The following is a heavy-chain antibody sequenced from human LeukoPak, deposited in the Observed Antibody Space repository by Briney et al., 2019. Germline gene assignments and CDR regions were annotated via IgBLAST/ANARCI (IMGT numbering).Heavy chain of an antibody. CDR2: IYSGGTT. Sequence: PGGSLRLSCAASGFTFDDYGMSWVRQAPGKGLEWVSVIYSGGTTYYADSVKGRFTISRDNSENTLYLQMNGLRAEDTAVYYCARVGSSWPNWYFDLWGRGTLVTVSS. D-gene: IGHD6-13*01. CDR1: GFTFDDYG. J-gene: IGHJ2*01. CDR3: ARVGSSWPNWYFDL. V-gene: IGHV3-53*01.